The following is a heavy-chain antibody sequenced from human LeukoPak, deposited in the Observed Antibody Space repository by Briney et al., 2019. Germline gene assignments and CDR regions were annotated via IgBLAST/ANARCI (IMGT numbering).Heavy chain of an antibody. V-gene: IGHV3-53*01. CDR1: GFTVSSNY. D-gene: IGHD4-17*01. CDR2: IYSGGST. CDR3: ARAYGDYDYFQH. Sequence: PGGFLRLSCAASGFTVSSNYMSWVRQAPGKGLEWVSVIYSGGSTYYADSVKGRFTISRDNSKNTLYLQMNSLRAEDTAVYYCARAYGDYDYFQHWGQGTLVTVSS. J-gene: IGHJ1*01.